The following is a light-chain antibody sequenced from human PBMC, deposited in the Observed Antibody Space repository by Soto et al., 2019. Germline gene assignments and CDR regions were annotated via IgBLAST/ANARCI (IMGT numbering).Light chain of an antibody. V-gene: IGKV3-11*01. Sequence: EIVLTQSPTTLSLSPWDRVTLSCRGSQSVRSHLVWYQQKPGQTPRLLIYEASNRATGIPARFSGSGSGTDFTLTISSLEPEDFAVYYCQQRSDWPITFGQGTGLEIK. J-gene: IGKJ5*01. CDR1: QSVRSH. CDR3: QQRSDWPIT. CDR2: EAS.